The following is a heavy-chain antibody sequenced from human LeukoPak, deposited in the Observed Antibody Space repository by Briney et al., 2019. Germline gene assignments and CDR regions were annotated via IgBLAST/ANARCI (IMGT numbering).Heavy chain of an antibody. CDR2: IKQDGSEK. CDR1: GFTFSSYW. J-gene: IGHJ3*02. V-gene: IGHV3-7*03. CDR3: ARQKCTSTSYLTKNAFDI. Sequence: GGSLRLSCAASGFTFSSYWMSWVRQAPGKGLEWVANIKQDGSEKYYVDSVKGRFTISRDNAKNSLYLQMNSLRAEDTAVYYCARQKCTSTSYLTKNAFDIWGQGTMVTVSS. D-gene: IGHD2-2*01.